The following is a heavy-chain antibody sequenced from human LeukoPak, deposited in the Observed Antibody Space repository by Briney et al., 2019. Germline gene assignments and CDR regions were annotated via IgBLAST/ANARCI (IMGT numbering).Heavy chain of an antibody. Sequence: GGSLRLSCAASGFTVSSDYMSWVRQAPGKGLEWVSVIYSGGSTYYADSVKGRFTISRDKSKNTVYLQMNSLRFEGTAMYYCARNWFDPWGQGTLVTVSS. J-gene: IGHJ5*02. CDR3: ARNWFDP. CDR2: IYSGGST. CDR1: GFTVSSDY. V-gene: IGHV3-53*05.